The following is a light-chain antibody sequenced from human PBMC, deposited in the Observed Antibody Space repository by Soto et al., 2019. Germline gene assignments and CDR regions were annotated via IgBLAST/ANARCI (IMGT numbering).Light chain of an antibody. V-gene: IGKV3-11*01. J-gene: IGKJ1*01. Sequence: LSLAPATLSSFPGDRVTLPCMASQAVNTRLGWHQHKPGQAPRLLIYLTSNRAAGIPARFSGRGSEADFTLTISDVEPEDFAVYYCHQRQSWPRTFGQGTKVDIK. CDR2: LTS. CDR1: QAVNTR. CDR3: HQRQSWPRT.